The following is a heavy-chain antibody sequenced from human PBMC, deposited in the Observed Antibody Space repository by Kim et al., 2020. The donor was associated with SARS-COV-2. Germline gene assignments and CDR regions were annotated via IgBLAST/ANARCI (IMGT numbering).Heavy chain of an antibody. CDR3: AKDMLQSSGMDV. J-gene: IGHJ6*02. Sequence: GYADSVKGRFTISRDNAKNSLYLQMNSLRAEDTALYYCAKDMLQSSGMDVWGQGTTVTVSS. D-gene: IGHD2-15*01. V-gene: IGHV3-9*01.